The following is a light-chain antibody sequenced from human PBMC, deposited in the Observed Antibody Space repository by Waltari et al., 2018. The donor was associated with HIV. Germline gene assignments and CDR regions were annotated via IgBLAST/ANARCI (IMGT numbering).Light chain of an antibody. Sequence: QSVLTQPPSVSAAPGQKVIISCSGGYSNIGKSSVSWYQQLPGTAPKLLIYDRNRRPSGSPDRFSGSQSGTSATLAITGLQSGDEADYFCGTWDTSLSVGIFGGGTKLTVL. CDR3: GTWDTSLSVGI. CDR1: YSNIGKSS. CDR2: DRN. J-gene: IGLJ2*01. V-gene: IGLV1-51*01.